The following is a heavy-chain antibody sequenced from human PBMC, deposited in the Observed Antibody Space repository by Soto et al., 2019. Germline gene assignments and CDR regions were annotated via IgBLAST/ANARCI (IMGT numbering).Heavy chain of an antibody. J-gene: IGHJ6*02. Sequence: GSLRLSCAASGFTFSNYDMHWVRHVTGKGLEWVSGITTAGDTYYPGSVKGRFTISREKAKNSLYLQMNSLSAGDTAVYYCARELHGGSYGMDVWGQGTTVTVSS. V-gene: IGHV3-13*01. CDR2: ITTAGDT. CDR1: GFTFSNYD. CDR3: ARELHGGSYGMDV.